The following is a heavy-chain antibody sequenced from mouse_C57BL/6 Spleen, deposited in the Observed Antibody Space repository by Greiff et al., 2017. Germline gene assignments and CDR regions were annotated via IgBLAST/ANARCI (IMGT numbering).Heavy chain of an antibody. Sequence: EVKVVESGGGLVKPGGSLKLSCAASGFTFSDYGMHWVRQAPEKGLEWVAYISSGSSTIYYADTVKGRFTISRDNAKNTLFLQMTSLSSEDTAMYYCAKGDYSNLYAMDYWGQGTSVTVSS. V-gene: IGHV5-17*01. CDR2: ISSGSSTI. J-gene: IGHJ4*01. CDR3: AKGDYSNLYAMDY. D-gene: IGHD2-5*01. CDR1: GFTFSDYG.